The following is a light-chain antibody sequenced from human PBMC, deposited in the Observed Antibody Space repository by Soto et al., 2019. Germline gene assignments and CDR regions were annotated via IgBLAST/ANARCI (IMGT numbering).Light chain of an antibody. CDR2: GAS. CDR3: QQYNTYPLT. J-gene: IGKJ1*01. Sequence: DIRMTQSPSSVSASVGDKVTITCRASRDIKNNLAWLQQKPGKAPKSLIYGASTLQTGVPSNLSGSGSGTDFTLIISSLQPEDLATYYCQQYNTYPLTFGQGTKVDIK. V-gene: IGKV1-16*02. CDR1: RDIKNN.